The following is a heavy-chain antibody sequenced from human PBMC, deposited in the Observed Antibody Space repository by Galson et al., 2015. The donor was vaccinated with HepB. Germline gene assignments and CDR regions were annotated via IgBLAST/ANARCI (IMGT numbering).Heavy chain of an antibody. D-gene: IGHD2-8*01. CDR2: INPNSGGT. CDR1: GYTFTGYY. CDR3: ASAACTYATSCSPDLP. V-gene: IGHV1-2*02. J-gene: IGHJ5*02. Sequence: SVKVSCKASGYTFTGYYIHWVRQVPGQGLEWMGWINPNSGGTNYAQKFQGRVTMTRDTSISTAYMELSSLRSDDTAVYYCASAACTYATSCSPDLPWGQGTLVTVSS.